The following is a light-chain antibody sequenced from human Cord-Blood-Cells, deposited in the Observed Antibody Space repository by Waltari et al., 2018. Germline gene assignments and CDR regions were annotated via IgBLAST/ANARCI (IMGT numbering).Light chain of an antibody. J-gene: IGLJ1*01. CDR2: QDS. Sequence: SYELIQPPSVSVSPGQTASITCSGDKLGDKYACWYQQKPGQSPVLVIYQDSKRPSGIPERFSGSNSGNTATLTISGTQAMDEADYYCQAWDSSSYVFGTGTKATVL. CDR1: KLGDKY. V-gene: IGLV3-1*01. CDR3: QAWDSSSYV.